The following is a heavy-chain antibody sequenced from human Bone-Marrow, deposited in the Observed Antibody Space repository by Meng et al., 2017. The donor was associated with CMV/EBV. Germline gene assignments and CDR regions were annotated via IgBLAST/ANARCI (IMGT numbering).Heavy chain of an antibody. J-gene: IGHJ6*02. CDR3: ARGARVYGMDV. CDR1: DDFVSSDTYY. CDR2: IYYNGGT. V-gene: IGHV4-61*01. Sequence: SETLSLTCSVSDDFVSSDTYYWNWIRQPPGKGLEWIGYIYYNGGTNYNPSLKSPVTMSIDMSKKQFSLRLSSVTAADTAVYYCARGARVYGMDVWGQGTAVTVSS.